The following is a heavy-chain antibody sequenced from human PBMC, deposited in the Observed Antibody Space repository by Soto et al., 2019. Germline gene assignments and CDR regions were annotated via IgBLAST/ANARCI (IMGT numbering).Heavy chain of an antibody. CDR2: IYYSGST. Sequence: QVQLQESGPGLVKPSQTLSLTCTVSGGSISSGGYYWSWIRQHPGKGLEWIGYIYYSGSTYYNPSLKSRLTISVDTSKNQFSLKLSSVTAADTAVYYCARDSSGSPTWDGMDVWGQGTTVTVSS. J-gene: IGHJ6*02. CDR1: GGSISSGGYY. D-gene: IGHD1-26*01. V-gene: IGHV4-31*03. CDR3: ARDSSGSPTWDGMDV.